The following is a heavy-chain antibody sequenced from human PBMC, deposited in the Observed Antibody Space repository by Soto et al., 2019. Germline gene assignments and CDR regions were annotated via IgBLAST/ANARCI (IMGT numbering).Heavy chain of an antibody. Sequence: SVKVSCKASGGTFSIYAISCVRQAPVQWLEWMGGIIPIFGTANYAQKFQGRVTITADKSTSTAYMELSSLRSEDTAVYYCARERVGATMRSAFDIWGQGTMVTVSS. CDR3: ARERVGATMRSAFDI. D-gene: IGHD1-26*01. CDR1: GGTFSIYA. J-gene: IGHJ3*02. CDR2: IIPIFGTA. V-gene: IGHV1-69*06.